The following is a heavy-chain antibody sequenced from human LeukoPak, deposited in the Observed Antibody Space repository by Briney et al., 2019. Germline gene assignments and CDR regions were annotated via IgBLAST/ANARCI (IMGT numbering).Heavy chain of an antibody. CDR2: ISGSSGRT. CDR1: GFTFSSYA. V-gene: IGHV3-23*01. D-gene: IGHD3-3*01. CDR3: AKEPQGGNYDSWTGYYLDY. J-gene: IGHJ4*02. Sequence: PGGSLRLSCEVSGFTFSSYAMSWVRQAPGKGLEWVSGISGSSGRTYYADSVKGRFTISGDNSKNTVYLQMNSLRVEDTAVYYCAKEPQGGNYDSWTGYYLDYWGQGTLVTVSS.